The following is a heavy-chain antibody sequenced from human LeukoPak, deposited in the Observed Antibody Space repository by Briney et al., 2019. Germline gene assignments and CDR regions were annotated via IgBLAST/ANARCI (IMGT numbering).Heavy chain of an antibody. CDR3: AKDGGLHLYYYYNYMDI. V-gene: IGHV3-30*02. CDR2: IRYDASYE. J-gene: IGHJ6*03. CDR1: GFTFNSYG. Sequence: GGSLRLSCAASGFTFNSYGMHWVRQAPGKGLEWVAFIRYDASYEYYADSVKGRFTISRDNSKTTLYLQMNSLRSEDTAVYYCAKDGGLHLYYYYNYMDIRGKGTTVTVSS. D-gene: IGHD5-24*01.